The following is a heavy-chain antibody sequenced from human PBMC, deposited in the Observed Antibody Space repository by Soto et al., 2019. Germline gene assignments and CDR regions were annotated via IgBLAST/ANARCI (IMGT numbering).Heavy chain of an antibody. CDR3: ASGGLYI. V-gene: IGHV3-13*01. CDR2: IGTVGDT. D-gene: IGHD3-16*01. CDR1: GLTFSNYD. Sequence: EVQLVESGGGLVQPGESLRLSCAASGLTFSNYDMHWVRQTTGKGLEWVSGIGTVGDTYYSGSVKGRFSISRENAKNSFYLQMNSLRAEDTAVYYCASGGLYICGQGTLVTVSS. J-gene: IGHJ4*02.